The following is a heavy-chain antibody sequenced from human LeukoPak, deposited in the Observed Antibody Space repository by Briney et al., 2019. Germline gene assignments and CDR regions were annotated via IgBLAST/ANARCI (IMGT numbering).Heavy chain of an antibody. Sequence: ASVRVSCKASGYTFNSYYIHWVRQAPGQGLEWLGWIHPYSDDTKYAQTFQGRVTMTRDTSMNTAYMEVIRLRFDDTAVYFCAREGDLTRGVSFDHWGQGTLVTVSS. D-gene: IGHD3-10*01. CDR2: IHPYSDDT. V-gene: IGHV1-2*02. J-gene: IGHJ4*02. CDR3: AREGDLTRGVSFDH. CDR1: GYTFNSYY.